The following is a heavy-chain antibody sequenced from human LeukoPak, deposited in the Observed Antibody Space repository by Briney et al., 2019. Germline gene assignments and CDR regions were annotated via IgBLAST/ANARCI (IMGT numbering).Heavy chain of an antibody. J-gene: IGHJ4*02. V-gene: IGHV3-74*01. CDR1: GFTFSNSL. CDR2: IDIDGSTT. Sequence: QPGGSLRLSCAASGFTFSNSLMHWVRQVPGKGLVWVARIDIDGSTTHYADFVKGRFTISRDNAKNTLYLQMNILRAEDTAVYYCVRDRDGYNYWGQGTLVTVSS. CDR3: VRDRDGYNY. D-gene: IGHD5-24*01.